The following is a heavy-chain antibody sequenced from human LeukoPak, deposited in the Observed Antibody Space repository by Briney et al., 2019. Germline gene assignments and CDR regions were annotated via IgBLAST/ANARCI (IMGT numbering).Heavy chain of an antibody. CDR1: GFTFTDHP. CDR3: AKDRANWAIDD. V-gene: IGHV3-69-1*01. D-gene: IGHD3-16*01. Sequence: GGSPRLSCVASGFTFTDHPMNWVRQAPGKGLEWISYIGGDGIAFYADSVKGRFTASKDDARKSMYLQMNSLRVEDTAVYYCAKDRANWAIDDWGQGTQVTVSS. CDR2: IGGDGIA. J-gene: IGHJ4*02.